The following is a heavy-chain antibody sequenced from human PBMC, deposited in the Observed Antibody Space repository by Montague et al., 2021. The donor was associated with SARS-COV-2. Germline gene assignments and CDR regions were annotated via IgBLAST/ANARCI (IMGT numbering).Heavy chain of an antibody. CDR2: IYYSGST. V-gene: IGHV4-39*07. D-gene: IGHD3-22*01. CDR3: ARDGFYYDRSGPSNFDY. J-gene: IGHJ4*02. CDR1: VGSISSNNCY. Sequence: SETLSLTCTVSVGSISSNNCYWCWIRQPPGKALEWIGSIYYSGSTYYXPSLKSRVTMSVDTSENQFSLNLSSVTAADTAVYYCARDGFYYDRSGPSNFDYWGQGTLDTVSS.